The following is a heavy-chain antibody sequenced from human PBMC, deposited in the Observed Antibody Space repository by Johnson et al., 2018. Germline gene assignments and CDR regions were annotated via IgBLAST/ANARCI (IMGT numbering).Heavy chain of an antibody. CDR3: SRGWSGSIREHFDY. CDR1: GFMFGDYA. Sequence: VQLVQSGGGLVQPGRSLRLTCSASGFMFGDYAMSWSRKAPGKGLEGVGFIRNKTNGGTTDHAPSVKGRFTISRDDSKSIAYLQMNRLKAEETAVYYCSRGWSGSIREHFDYWGQGTLVTVSS. J-gene: IGHJ4*02. CDR2: IRNKTNGGTT. D-gene: IGHD1-26*01. V-gene: IGHV3-49*03.